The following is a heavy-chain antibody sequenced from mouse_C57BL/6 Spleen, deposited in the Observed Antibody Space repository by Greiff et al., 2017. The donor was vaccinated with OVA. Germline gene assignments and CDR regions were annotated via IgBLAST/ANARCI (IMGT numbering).Heavy chain of an antibody. CDR2: ISNGGGST. Sequence: EVKLVESGGGLVQPGGSLKLSCAASGFTFSDYYMYWVRQTPEKRLEWVAYISNGGGSTYYPDTVKGRFTISRDNAKNTLYLQMSRLKSEDTAMYYCARHKRGWLPFAYWGQGTLVTVSA. V-gene: IGHV5-12*01. D-gene: IGHD2-3*01. CDR1: GFTFSDYY. J-gene: IGHJ3*01. CDR3: ARHKRGWLPFAY.